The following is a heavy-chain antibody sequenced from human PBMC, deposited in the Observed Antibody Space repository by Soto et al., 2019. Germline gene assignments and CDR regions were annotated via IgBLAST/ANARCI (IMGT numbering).Heavy chain of an antibody. V-gene: IGHV3-74*01. J-gene: IGHJ3*01. Sequence: EVQLVESGGGLVQPGESLRLSCAASGYTFSPFWMHWVRQAPGKGLVWVSHINSDGSTIVYADSVKGRFTISRDNAKNTCYRQMNGLKAEDTAVYYCVRDRGYPDSFDVWGRGTMVTVSS. CDR1: GYTFSPFW. CDR2: INSDGSTI. CDR3: VRDRGYPDSFDV. D-gene: IGHD3-10*01.